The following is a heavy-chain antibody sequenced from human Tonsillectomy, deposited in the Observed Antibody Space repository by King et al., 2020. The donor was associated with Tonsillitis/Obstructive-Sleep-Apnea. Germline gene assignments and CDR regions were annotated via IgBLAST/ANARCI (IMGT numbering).Heavy chain of an antibody. CDR1: GFTFSDYY. CDR2: ISSSSSYT. Sequence: VQLVESGGGLVKPGGSLRLSCAASGFTFSDYYMSWIRQAPGKGLEWVSYISSSSSYTNYADSVKGRFTISRDNAKNSLYLQMNSLRAEDTAVYYCTLTVTGNYFAYWGQGPLVTVSS. J-gene: IGHJ4*02. D-gene: IGHD4-17*01. CDR3: TLTVTGNYFAY. V-gene: IGHV3-11*05.